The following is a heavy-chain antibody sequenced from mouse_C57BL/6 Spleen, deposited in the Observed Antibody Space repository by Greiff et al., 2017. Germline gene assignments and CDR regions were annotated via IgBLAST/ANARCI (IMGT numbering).Heavy chain of an antibody. CDR1: GYTFTSYG. J-gene: IGHJ3*01. Sequence: VQLKESGAELVRPGSSVKMSCKTSGYTFTSYGINWVKKRPGQGLAWIGYIYIGSGYTEYNEKFKGKATLTSDTSSSTAYMQLSSVASEESTIYFCAGEYDYDLCADWGQGTLVTVSA. V-gene: IGHV1-58*01. CDR3: AGEYDYDLCAD. D-gene: IGHD2-4*01. CDR2: IYIGSGYT.